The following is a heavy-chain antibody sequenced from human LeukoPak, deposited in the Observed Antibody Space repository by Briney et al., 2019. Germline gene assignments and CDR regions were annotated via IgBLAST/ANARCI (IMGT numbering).Heavy chain of an antibody. V-gene: IGHV4-39*02. Sequence: PSETLSLTCTVSGGSVSTSYYWGWIRQPPGKGLEWIGSICSGGSTCYNPSLRSRVTIFADSSKNQFSLELTSVTAADTAVYYCARGRLAVNFDYWGQGTLVTVSS. CDR3: ARGRLAVNFDY. J-gene: IGHJ4*02. CDR2: ICSGGST. D-gene: IGHD6-19*01. CDR1: GGSVSTSYY.